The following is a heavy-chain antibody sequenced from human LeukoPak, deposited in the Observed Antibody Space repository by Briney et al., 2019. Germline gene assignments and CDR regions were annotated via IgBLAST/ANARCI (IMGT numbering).Heavy chain of an antibody. CDR3: ARDTKFRYSSSWYGEEEFDP. CDR2: ISPSGGST. V-gene: IGHV1-46*01. D-gene: IGHD6-13*01. Sequence: ASVKVSCKAFGYTFTSNYMHWVRQAPGQGPEWMGVISPSGGSTTYAQKLQGRVTMTTDTSTSTAYMELRSLRSDDTAVYYCARDTKFRYSSSWYGEEEFDPWGQGTLVTVSS. CDR1: GYTFTSNY. J-gene: IGHJ5*02.